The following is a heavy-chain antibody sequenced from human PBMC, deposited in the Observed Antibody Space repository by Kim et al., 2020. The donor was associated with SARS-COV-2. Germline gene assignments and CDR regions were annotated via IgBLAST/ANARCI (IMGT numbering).Heavy chain of an antibody. D-gene: IGHD1-26*01. CDR1: GGSVSSNNYY. Sequence: SETLSLTCSVSGGSVSSNNYYWSWIRQPPGKGLEWIGYIYYSGYSDYNPSLISRVTISLDTSKNQFSLNVSSVTAADTAVYYCAREGVMGATGNWFGPWGQGTLVTVSS. V-gene: IGHV4-61*01. CDR3: AREGVMGATGNWFGP. J-gene: IGHJ5*02. CDR2: IYYSGYS.